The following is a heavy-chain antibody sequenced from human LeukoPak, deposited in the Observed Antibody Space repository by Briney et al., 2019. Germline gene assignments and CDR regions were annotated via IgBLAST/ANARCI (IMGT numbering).Heavy chain of an antibody. CDR2: IYSGGST. J-gene: IGHJ3*02. V-gene: IGHV3-66*01. D-gene: IGHD2-15*01. CDR1: EFSVGSNY. CDR3: ARIVVVVAATSGAFDI. Sequence: PGGSLRLSCAASEFSVGSNYMTWVRQAPGKGLEWVSLIYSGGSTYYADSVKGRFTISRDNAKNSLYLQMNSLRAEDTAVYYCARIVVVVAATSGAFDIWGQGTMVTVSS.